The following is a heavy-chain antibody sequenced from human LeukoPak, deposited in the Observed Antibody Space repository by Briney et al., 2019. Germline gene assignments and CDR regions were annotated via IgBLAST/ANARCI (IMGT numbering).Heavy chain of an antibody. Sequence: GGSLRLSCAASGFTFSSYAMHWVRQAPGKGLEWVAVISYDGSNKYYADSVKGRFTISRDNAKNTLYLQMNSLRAEDTAVYYCARDALNYANEYWGQGTLVTVSS. D-gene: IGHD2-2*01. CDR1: GFTFSSYA. CDR2: ISYDGSNK. CDR3: ARDALNYANEY. V-gene: IGHV3-30*04. J-gene: IGHJ4*02.